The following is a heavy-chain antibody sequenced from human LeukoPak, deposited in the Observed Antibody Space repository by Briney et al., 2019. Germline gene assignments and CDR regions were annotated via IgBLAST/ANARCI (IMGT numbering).Heavy chain of an antibody. Sequence: HPGGSLRLSCAASGFTFSSYWMSWVRQAPGKGLEWVANIKQDGSEKYYVDSVKGRFTISRDNAKNSLYLQMNSLRAEDTAVYYCARESGAVAYDAFDIWGQGTMVTVSS. CDR1: GFTFSSYW. D-gene: IGHD6-19*01. V-gene: IGHV3-7*01. CDR3: ARESGAVAYDAFDI. CDR2: IKQDGSEK. J-gene: IGHJ3*02.